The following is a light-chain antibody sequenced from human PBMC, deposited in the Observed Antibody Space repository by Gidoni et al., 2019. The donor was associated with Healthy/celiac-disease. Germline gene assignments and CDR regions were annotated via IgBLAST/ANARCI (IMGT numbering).Light chain of an antibody. J-gene: IGLJ1*01. Sequence: GQWVTISCSGSSSNIGSNTVYWYQQLPGTAPKLLIYSNNQRPSGVPDRFSGSKSGTSASLAISGLQSEDEADYYCAAWDDSLNGLYVFGTGTKVTVL. CDR1: SSNIGSNT. CDR2: SNN. CDR3: AAWDDSLNGLYV. V-gene: IGLV1-44*01.